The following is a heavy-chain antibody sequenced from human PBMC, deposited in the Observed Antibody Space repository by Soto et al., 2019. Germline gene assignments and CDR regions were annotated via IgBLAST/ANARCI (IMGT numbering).Heavy chain of an antibody. CDR3: ARVPITGTTIIDY. V-gene: IGHV4-38-2*02. J-gene: IGHJ4*02. Sequence: PSETLSLTCTVSGYSISSGYYWSWIRQTPGKGLEWIGSISHSGTSFYNPSLRSRVTISMDTSNNHFSLKLNSLTATDTAVYYCARVPITGTTIIDYWGQGTLVTVSS. D-gene: IGHD1-20*01. CDR2: ISHSGTS. CDR1: GYSISSGYY.